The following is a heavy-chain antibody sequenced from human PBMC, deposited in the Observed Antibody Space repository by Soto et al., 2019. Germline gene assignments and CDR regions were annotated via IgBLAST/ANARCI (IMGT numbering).Heavy chain of an antibody. CDR2: VYNSGST. Sequence: SETLSLTCTVSGGSISSNYWTWIRQPPGKGLEWIGYVYNSGSTNYNPSLKSRVTIAEDTSKSQFSLKVNSMTAADTAVYYCARYRREAVAGYTLDNWGQGILVTAPQ. CDR3: ARYRREAVAGYTLDN. V-gene: IGHV4-59*01. J-gene: IGHJ4*02. CDR1: GGSISSNY. D-gene: IGHD6-13*01.